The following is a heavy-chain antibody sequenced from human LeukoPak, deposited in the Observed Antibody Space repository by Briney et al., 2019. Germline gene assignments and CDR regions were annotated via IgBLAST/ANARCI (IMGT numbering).Heavy chain of an antibody. J-gene: IGHJ6*02. CDR2: SYYSGST. V-gene: IGHV4-59*12. CDR1: GDSISNIY. Sequence: SETLSLTCTVSGDSISNIYWTWIRQPPWKGLEWIGYSYYSGSTNYNPSLKSRVTISVDTTKNQFSLKLTSVPTAVTAVYYAARDPAYGSGIKAAYYYGLDVWGPGGTVTAS. CDR3: ARDPAYGSGIKAAYYYGLDV. D-gene: IGHD3-10*01.